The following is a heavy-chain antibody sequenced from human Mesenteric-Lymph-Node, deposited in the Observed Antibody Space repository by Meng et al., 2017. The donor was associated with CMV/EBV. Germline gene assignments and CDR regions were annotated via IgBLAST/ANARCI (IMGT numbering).Heavy chain of an antibody. V-gene: IGHV3-74*01. CDR3: ARDKRVRYYYDSSGYSYGVYYGMDV. CDR2: INSDGSST. D-gene: IGHD3-22*01. J-gene: IGHJ6*02. CDR1: GFTFSSYG. Sequence: GESLKISCAASGFTFSSYGMHWVRQAPGKGLVWVSRINSDGSSTSYADSVKGRFTISRDNAKNTLYLQMNSLRAEDTAVYYCARDKRVRYYYDSSGYSYGVYYGMDVWGQGTTVTVSS.